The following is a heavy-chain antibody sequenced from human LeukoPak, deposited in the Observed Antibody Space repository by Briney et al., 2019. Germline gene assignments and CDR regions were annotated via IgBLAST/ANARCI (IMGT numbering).Heavy chain of an antibody. CDR2: VSGSGAST. CDR3: AKTQSRVGANDRFDY. CDR1: GFTFSNCA. Sequence: PGGSLRLSCEASGFTFSNCAMTWIRQAPGKGLEWVSSVSGSGASTYYTDSVKGRFTISRDNSKNMVFLQMNSLRAEDTAIYHCAKTQSRVGANDRFDYWGQGIVVIVSS. J-gene: IGHJ4*02. V-gene: IGHV3-23*01. D-gene: IGHD1-26*01.